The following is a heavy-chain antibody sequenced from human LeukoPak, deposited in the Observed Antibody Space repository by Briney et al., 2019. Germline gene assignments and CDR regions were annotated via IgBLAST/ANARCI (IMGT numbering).Heavy chain of an antibody. CDR2: IYYSGST. CDR1: GGSISSSSYY. CDR3: ARASAYSSSSGLGY. J-gene: IGHJ4*02. V-gene: IGHV4-39*07. Sequence: SETLSLTCTVSGGSISSSSYYWGWIRQPPGKGLEWIGSIYYSGSTYYNPSLKSRVTISVDTSKNQFSLKLNSVTAADTALYYCARASAYSSSSGLGYWGQGTLVTVSS. D-gene: IGHD6-6*01.